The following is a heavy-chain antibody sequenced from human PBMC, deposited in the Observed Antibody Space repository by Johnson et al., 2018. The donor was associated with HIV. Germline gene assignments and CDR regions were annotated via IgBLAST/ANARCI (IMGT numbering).Heavy chain of an antibody. Sequence: QEQLVESGGGVVQPGRSLRLSCAASGFTFSSYGMHCVRQAPGKGLAWVAVISYDGSNKYYADSVKGRFTISRDNSKNTLYLQMNSLRAEDTALYYCASQRWKQGDAVDIWGQGTMVTVPS. CDR3: ASQRWKQGDAVDI. CDR2: ISYDGSNK. CDR1: GFTFSSYG. D-gene: IGHD4-23*01. V-gene: IGHV3-30*03. J-gene: IGHJ3*02.